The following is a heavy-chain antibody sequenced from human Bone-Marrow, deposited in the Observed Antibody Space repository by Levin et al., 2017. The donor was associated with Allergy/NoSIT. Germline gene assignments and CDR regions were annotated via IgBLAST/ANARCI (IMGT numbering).Heavy chain of an antibody. D-gene: IGHD4-17*01. CDR1: GGSISSSSYY. Sequence: PSETLSLTCTVSGGSISSSSYYWGWIRQPPGKGLEWIGSIYYSGSTYYNPSLKSRVTISVDTSKNQFSLKLSSVTAADTAVYYCARLLGRMTDYGDYLYYFDYWGQGTLVTVSS. CDR2: IYYSGST. J-gene: IGHJ4*02. V-gene: IGHV4-39*01. CDR3: ARLLGRMTDYGDYLYYFDY.